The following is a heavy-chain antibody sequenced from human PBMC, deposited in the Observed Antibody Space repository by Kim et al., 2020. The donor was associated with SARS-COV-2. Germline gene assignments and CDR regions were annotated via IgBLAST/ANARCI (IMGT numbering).Heavy chain of an antibody. D-gene: IGHD4-17*01. J-gene: IGHJ4*02. Sequence: SETLSLTCTVSGGSISSSSYYWGWIRQPPGKGLEWIGSIYYSGSTYYNPSLKSRVTISVDTSKNQFSLKLSSVTAADTAVYYCARGVYGDYDLDYWGQGTLVTVSS. CDR1: GGSISSSSYY. CDR2: IYYSGST. CDR3: ARGVYGDYDLDY. V-gene: IGHV4-39*01.